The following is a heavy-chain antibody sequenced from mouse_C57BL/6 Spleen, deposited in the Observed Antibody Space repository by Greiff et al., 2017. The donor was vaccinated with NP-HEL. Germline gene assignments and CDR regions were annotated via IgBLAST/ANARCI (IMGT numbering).Heavy chain of an antibody. V-gene: IGHV1-81*01. CDR2: IYPRSGNT. Sequence: VQLQQSGAELARPGASVKLSCKASGYTFTSYGISWVKQRTGQGLEWIGEIYPRSGNTYYNEKFKGKATLTADKSSSTAYMELRSLTSEDSAVYFGARGPRGSTYWYFDVWGTGTTVTVSS. CDR1: GYTFTSYG. D-gene: IGHD3-1*01. J-gene: IGHJ1*03. CDR3: ARGPRGSTYWYFDV.